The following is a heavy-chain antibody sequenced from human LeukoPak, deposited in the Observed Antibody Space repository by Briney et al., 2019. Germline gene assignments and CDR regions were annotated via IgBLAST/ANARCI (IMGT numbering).Heavy chain of an antibody. Sequence: QPGGSLRLSCAASGFTFSSYEMNWVRQAPGKGLEWVSYISSSGSTIYYADSVKGRFTISRDNAKNSLYLQMNSLRAEDTALYYCARLKAAAGSNFDYWGQGTLVTVSS. J-gene: IGHJ4*02. CDR2: ISSSGSTI. CDR3: ARLKAAAGSNFDY. CDR1: GFTFSSYE. D-gene: IGHD6-13*01. V-gene: IGHV3-48*03.